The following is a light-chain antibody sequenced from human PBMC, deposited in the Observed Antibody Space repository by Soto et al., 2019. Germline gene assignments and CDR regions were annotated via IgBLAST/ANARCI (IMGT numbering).Light chain of an antibody. CDR2: DAS. V-gene: IGKV3-11*01. J-gene: IGKJ5*01. Sequence: EVVMTQSPATLPVSAGERATLSCGASQSVRSYLAWYQQKPGQAPRLLIYDASSRATGIPDRFSGSGSGTDFILTISSLEPEDFAVYYCQQSSNWPPEITFGQGTRLEIK. CDR1: QSVRSY. CDR3: QQSSNWPPEIT.